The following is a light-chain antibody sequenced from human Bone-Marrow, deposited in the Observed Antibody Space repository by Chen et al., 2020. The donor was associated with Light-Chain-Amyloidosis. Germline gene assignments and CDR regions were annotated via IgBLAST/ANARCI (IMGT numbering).Light chain of an antibody. J-gene: IGLJ3*02. CDR3: QVWDRSSDRPV. CDR2: DDS. V-gene: IGLV3-21*02. CDR1: NIGSTR. Sequence: SYVLTQPSPVSVAPGQTATIACGGNNIGSTRVHWYQQTPGQAPLLVVYDDSDRPSGIPGRLSGSNSGNTATLTISRVEAGDESDYYCQVWDRSSDRPVFGGGTKLTVL.